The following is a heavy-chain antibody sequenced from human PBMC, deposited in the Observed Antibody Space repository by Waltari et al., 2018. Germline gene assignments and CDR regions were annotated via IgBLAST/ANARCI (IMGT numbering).Heavy chain of an antibody. CDR3: ARPASGSYGRPLWAFDI. CDR2: IYHSGSP. J-gene: IGHJ3*02. V-gene: IGHV4-38-2*01. CDR1: GYSISSGYY. Sequence: QVQLQESGPGLVKPEETMSLTCAVSGYSISSGYYWAWIRQPPGKGLEWIGSIYHSGSPYSNLSLKSRVTISVDTSKNQFSLNLSSVTAADTAVYYCARPASGSYGRPLWAFDIWGQGTMVTVSS. D-gene: IGHD1-26*01.